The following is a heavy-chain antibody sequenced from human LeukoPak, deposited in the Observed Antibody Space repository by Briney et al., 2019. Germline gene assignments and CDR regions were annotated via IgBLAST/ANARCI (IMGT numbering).Heavy chain of an antibody. CDR2: INHSGST. D-gene: IGHD4-23*01. CDR1: GGSFSGYY. Sequence: PSETLPLTCTVYGGSFSGYYWSWIRQTPGKGLQWIGQINHSGSTSYNPSLKSRVTISVDTSNNQFSLKLSSVTAADTAVYYCASSRPALRWAFDYWGQGTLVTVSS. J-gene: IGHJ4*02. CDR3: ASSRPALRWAFDY. V-gene: IGHV4-34*01.